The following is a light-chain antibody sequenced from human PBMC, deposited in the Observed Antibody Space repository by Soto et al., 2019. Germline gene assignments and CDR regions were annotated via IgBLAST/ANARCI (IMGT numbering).Light chain of an antibody. CDR1: HGISSR. Sequence: DIQMTQSPSSVSASVVDRFAITCRASHGISSRLAWYHQKPGKAPKLLIYTASRLQSGVPSSFSGSGSGTDFTLTLSSLHPEDFATYHSKQANRXPLTSGGRTKV. V-gene: IGKV1-12*01. J-gene: IGKJ4*01. CDR3: KQANRXPLT. CDR2: TAS.